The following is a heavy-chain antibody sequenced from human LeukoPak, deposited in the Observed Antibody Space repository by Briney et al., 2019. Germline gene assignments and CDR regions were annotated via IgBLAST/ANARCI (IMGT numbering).Heavy chain of an antibody. CDR2: ISGSGGST. CDR1: GFTFSSYT. CDR3: AKNGLGYAFDI. D-gene: IGHD6-19*01. V-gene: IGHV3-23*01. Sequence: GGSLRLSCAASGFTFSSYTMSWVRQGPGQGLEWGSGISGSGGSTYSADSVKGRFTFSRDSSKNTLYVQRNRLRAEDTAGSYGAKNGLGYAFDIWGQGTMVIVSS. J-gene: IGHJ3*02.